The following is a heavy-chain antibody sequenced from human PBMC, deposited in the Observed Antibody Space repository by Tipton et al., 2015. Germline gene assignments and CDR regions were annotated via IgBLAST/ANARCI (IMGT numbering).Heavy chain of an antibody. CDR2: IQYSGST. CDR1: SDSINKYY. CDR3: ARARGRYGGLFDS. V-gene: IGHV4-59*01. Sequence: LRLSCTVSSDSINKYYWSWIRQPPGKELEWIGYIQYSGSTNYNPSLKSRVTISVDTSKTQFSLKMSSVTASDTAVYYCARARGRYGGLFDSWGQGILVTVSS. D-gene: IGHD4-23*01. J-gene: IGHJ4*02.